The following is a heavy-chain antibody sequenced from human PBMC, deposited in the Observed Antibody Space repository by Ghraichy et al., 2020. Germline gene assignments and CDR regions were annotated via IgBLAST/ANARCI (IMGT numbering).Heavy chain of an antibody. CDR3: AREGGSNYDFWSGYYPRENNWFDP. J-gene: IGHJ5*02. CDR2: IYYSGST. CDR1: GGSISSGGYY. Sequence: SETLSLTCTVSGGSISSGGYYWSWIRQHPGKGLEWIGYIYYSGSTYYNPSLKSRVTISVDTSKNQLSLKLSSVTAADTAVYYCAREGGSNYDFWSGYYPRENNWFDPWGQGTLVTVSS. V-gene: IGHV4-31*03. D-gene: IGHD3-3*01.